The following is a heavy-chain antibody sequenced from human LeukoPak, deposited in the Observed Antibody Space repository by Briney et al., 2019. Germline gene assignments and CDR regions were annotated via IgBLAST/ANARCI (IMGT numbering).Heavy chain of an antibody. V-gene: IGHV4-34*01. CDR2: INHSGST. CDR1: GGSFSGYY. Sequence: SETLSLTCAVYGGSFSGYYWSWIRQPPGKGLEWIGEINHSGSTNYNPSLKSRVTISVDTSKNQFSLKLSSVTAADTAVYYCATADYGSGGGNYWGQGTLVTVSS. D-gene: IGHD3-10*01. CDR3: ATADYGSGGGNY. J-gene: IGHJ4*02.